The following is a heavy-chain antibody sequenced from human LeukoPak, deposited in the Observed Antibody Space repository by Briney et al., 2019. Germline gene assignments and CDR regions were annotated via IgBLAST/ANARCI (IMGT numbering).Heavy chain of an antibody. J-gene: IGHJ4*02. D-gene: IGHD2-21*02. V-gene: IGHV3-21*01. CDR2: ISSSSSYI. CDR3: ARVSAEQVVTAILGRIDY. Sequence: PGGSLRLSCAASEFTFSSYAMSWVRQAPGKGLEWVSSISSSSSYIFYADSVKGRFTISRDNAKNSLYLQMKSLRAEDTAVYYCARVSAEQVVTAILGRIDYWGQGTLVTVPS. CDR1: EFTFSSYA.